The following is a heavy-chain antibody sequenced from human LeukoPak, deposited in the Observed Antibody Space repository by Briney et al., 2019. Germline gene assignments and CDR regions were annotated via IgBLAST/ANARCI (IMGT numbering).Heavy chain of an antibody. V-gene: IGHV4-4*02. Sequence: SGTLSLTCAVSGGSISSSNWWSWVRQPPGKGLEWIGEINHSGSTNYNPSLKSRVTISVDTSKNQFSLKLSSVTAADTAVYYCARVSWFPGTSYYYMDVWGKGTPVTVSS. CDR2: INHSGST. CDR1: GGSISSSNW. CDR3: ARVSWFPGTSYYYMDV. J-gene: IGHJ6*03. D-gene: IGHD1-1*01.